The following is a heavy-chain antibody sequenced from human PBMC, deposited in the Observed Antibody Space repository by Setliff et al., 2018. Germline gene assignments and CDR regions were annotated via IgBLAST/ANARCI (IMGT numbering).Heavy chain of an antibody. CDR2: INPNSGGT. J-gene: IGHJ4*02. V-gene: IGHV1-2*04. CDR1: GYTFTGYY. CDR3: ARILGYCSGGSCYVPY. D-gene: IGHD2-15*01. Sequence: ASVKVSCKASGYTFTGYYMHWVRQAPGQGLEWMGWINPNSGGTNYAQKFQGWVTVTRDTSISTAYMELSRLRSEDTAVYYCARILGYCSGGSCYVPYWGQGTLVTV.